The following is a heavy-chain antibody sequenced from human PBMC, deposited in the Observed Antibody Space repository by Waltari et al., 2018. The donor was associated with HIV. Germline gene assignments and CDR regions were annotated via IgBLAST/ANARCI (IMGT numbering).Heavy chain of an antibody. Sequence: QVQLVQFGAEVKKPGSSVTVSCKAVGGIFSEKALSWVRQAHGEGLEWMVRCTLIDDIENYAHKCQGSVTITRDKSTTTVYMTLYHLTAEDTSLYYCASDPDGADPHNYYVLDFWGRGTTVTVSS. V-gene: IGHV1-69*04. J-gene: IGHJ6*02. CDR2: CTLIDDIE. CDR3: ASDPDGADPHNYYVLDF. D-gene: IGHD4-17*01. CDR1: GGIFSEKA.